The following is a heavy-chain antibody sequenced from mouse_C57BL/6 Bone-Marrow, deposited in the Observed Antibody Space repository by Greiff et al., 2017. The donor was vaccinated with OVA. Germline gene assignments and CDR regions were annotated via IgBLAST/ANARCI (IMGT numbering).Heavy chain of an antibody. Sequence: EVKVVESGGGLVQPGGSLKLSCAASGFTFSDYYMYWVRQTPEKRLEWVAYISNGGGSTYYPDTVKGRFTISSDNAKNTLYLQMSRLKSEDTAMYYCARHRGTYAMDYWGQGTSVTVSS. D-gene: IGHD2-14*01. CDR1: GFTFSDYY. V-gene: IGHV5-12*01. J-gene: IGHJ4*01. CDR2: ISNGGGST. CDR3: ARHRGTYAMDY.